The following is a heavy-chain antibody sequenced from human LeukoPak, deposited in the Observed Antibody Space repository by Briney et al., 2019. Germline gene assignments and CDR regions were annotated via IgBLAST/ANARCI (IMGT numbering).Heavy chain of an antibody. D-gene: IGHD1-26*01. J-gene: IGHJ4*02. CDR1: GFTFSSYA. CDR3: AKIRQGATGFDY. CDR2: ISGSGGST. V-gene: IGHV3-23*01. Sequence: AGGSLRLSCAASGFTFSSYAMSWVRQAPGKGLEWVSAISGSGGSTYYADSVEGRFTISRDNSKNTLYLQMNSLRAEDTAVYYCAKIRQGATGFDYWGQGTLVTVSS.